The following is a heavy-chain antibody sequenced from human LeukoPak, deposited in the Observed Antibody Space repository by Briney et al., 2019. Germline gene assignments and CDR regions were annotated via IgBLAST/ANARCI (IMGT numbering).Heavy chain of an antibody. V-gene: IGHV4-28*05. D-gene: IGHD6-13*01. CDR3: AIAAAGTTWFDP. CDR2: IYYSGSI. J-gene: IGHJ5*02. Sequence: SDTLSLTCAVSGYSISSSNWWGWIRQPPGKGLEWIGYIYYSGSIYYNPSLKGRVTMSVDTSKNQFSLKLSSVTAADTAVYYCAIAAAGTTWFDPWGQGTLVTVPS. CDR1: GYSISSSNW.